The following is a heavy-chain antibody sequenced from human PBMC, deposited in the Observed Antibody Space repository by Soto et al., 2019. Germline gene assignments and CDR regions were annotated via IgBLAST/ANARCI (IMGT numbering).Heavy chain of an antibody. J-gene: IGHJ3*02. Sequence: PGGSLRLSCAASGFTFSSYGMHWVRQAPGKGLEWVAVIWYDGSNKYYADSVKGRFTISRDNSKNTLYLQMNSLRAEDTAVYYCAREGSHDAFDIWGQGTMVTVSS. CDR2: IWYDGSNK. V-gene: IGHV3-33*01. CDR3: AREGSHDAFDI. CDR1: GFTFSSYG.